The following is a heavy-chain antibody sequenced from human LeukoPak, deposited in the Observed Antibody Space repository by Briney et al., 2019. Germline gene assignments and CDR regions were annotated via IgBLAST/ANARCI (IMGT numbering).Heavy chain of an antibody. CDR3: AKDPQDFYGSSGYRPERY. CDR2: ISYDGSNK. J-gene: IGHJ4*02. CDR1: GFTFSSYG. D-gene: IGHD3-22*01. V-gene: IGHV3-30*18. Sequence: GRSLRLSCAASGFTFSSYGMHWVRQAPGKGLEWVAVISYDGSNKYYAASVRGRFTISRDNSKNTVYLQMNSLRPEDTGVYYCAKDPQDFYGSSGYRPERYWGQGTLVTVSS.